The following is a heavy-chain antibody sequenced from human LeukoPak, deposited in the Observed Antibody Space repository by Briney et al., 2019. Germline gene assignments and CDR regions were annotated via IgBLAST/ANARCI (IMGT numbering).Heavy chain of an antibody. CDR1: GFTFSSYW. V-gene: IGHV3-74*01. D-gene: IGHD3-3*01. Sequence: GSLRLSCAASGFTFSSYWIHWVRQAPGKGLVWVSRISTDGSSTNYADSVKGRFTISRDNSKNTLYLEMNSLRVDDTAIYYCAKDGYYSSANHFARLHFDLWGRGTRVTVSS. CDR2: ISTDGSST. J-gene: IGHJ2*01. CDR3: AKDGYYSSANHFARLHFDL.